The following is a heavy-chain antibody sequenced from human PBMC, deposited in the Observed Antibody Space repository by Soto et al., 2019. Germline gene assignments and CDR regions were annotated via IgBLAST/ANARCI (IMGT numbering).Heavy chain of an antibody. CDR1: GYTLTELS. CDR2: FDPEDGET. V-gene: IGHV1-24*01. D-gene: IGHD3-10*01. J-gene: IGHJ4*02. Sequence: GASVKVSCKVSGYTLTELSMHWVRQAPGKGLEWMGGFDPEDGETIYAQKFQGRVTMTEDTSTDTAYTELSSLRSEDTAVYYCATHYGSGTLPFDYWGQGTLVTVSS. CDR3: ATHYGSGTLPFDY.